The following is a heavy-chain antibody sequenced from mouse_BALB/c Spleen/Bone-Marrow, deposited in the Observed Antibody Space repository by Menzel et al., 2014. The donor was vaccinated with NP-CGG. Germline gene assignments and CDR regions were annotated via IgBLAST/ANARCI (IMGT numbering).Heavy chain of an antibody. CDR3: ARQLAYAMDY. J-gene: IGHJ4*01. Sequence: EVQLQQSGGGLVQPGASLKLSCATSGFTFSDYYMHWVRQTPEKRLEWVAYITKGGGSTYYPDIVKGRFTISRDNAKNTLYLQMSRLKSEDTAMYYCARQLAYAMDYWGQGTSVTVSS. V-gene: IGHV5-12*02. CDR2: ITKGGGST. CDR1: GFTFSDYY.